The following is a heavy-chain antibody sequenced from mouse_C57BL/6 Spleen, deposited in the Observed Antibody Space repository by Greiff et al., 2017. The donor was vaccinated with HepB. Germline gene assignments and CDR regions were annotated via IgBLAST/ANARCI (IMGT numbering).Heavy chain of an antibody. Sequence: VQLQQSGAELVRPGSSVKMSCKTSGYTFTSYGINWVKQRPGQGLEWIGYIYIGNGDTEYNEKFKGKATLTSDTSSSTAYMQLSSLTSEDSAIYFCARRGGLYWYFDVWGTGTTVTVSS. V-gene: IGHV1-58*01. CDR3: ARRGGLYWYFDV. CDR2: IYIGNGDT. J-gene: IGHJ1*03. CDR1: GYTFTSYG.